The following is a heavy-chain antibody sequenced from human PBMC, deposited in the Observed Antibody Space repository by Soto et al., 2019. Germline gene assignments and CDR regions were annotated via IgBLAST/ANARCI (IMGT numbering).Heavy chain of an antibody. J-gene: IGHJ3*02. CDR1: GFTFSSYA. CDR2: ISGSGGST. CDR3: AKAQQYYYDSSGYLAAFDI. Sequence: GGSLRLSCAASGFTFSSYAMSWVRQAPGKGLEWVSAISGSGGSTYYADSVKGRFTISRDNSKNTLYLQMNSLRAEDTAVYYCAKAQQYYYDSSGYLAAFDIWGQGTMVTVSS. V-gene: IGHV3-23*01. D-gene: IGHD3-22*01.